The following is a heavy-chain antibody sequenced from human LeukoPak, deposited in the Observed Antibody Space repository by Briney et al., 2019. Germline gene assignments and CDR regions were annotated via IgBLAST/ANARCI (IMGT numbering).Heavy chain of an antibody. J-gene: IGHJ6*02. CDR1: GGSFSGYY. Sequence: SETLSLTCAVYGGSFSGYYWSWIRQPPGKGLEWIGEINHSGSTNYNPSLKSRVTISVDTSKNQFSLKLSAVTAADTAVYYCARGTARSLFGELPNYYYYYGIDVWGQGTTVTVSS. D-gene: IGHD3-10*02. V-gene: IGHV4-34*01. CDR3: ARGTARSLFGELPNYYYYYGIDV. CDR2: INHSGST.